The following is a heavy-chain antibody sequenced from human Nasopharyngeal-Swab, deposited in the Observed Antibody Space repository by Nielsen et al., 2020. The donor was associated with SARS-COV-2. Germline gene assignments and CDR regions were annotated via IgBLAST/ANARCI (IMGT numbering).Heavy chain of an antibody. Sequence: GESLKTSCAASGFTFSSYTMNWVRQAPGKGLEWDSYISTSGATIHYADSVRGRFTISRDNAKKSLHLQMNSLRAEDTAVYYCARASRGWSWGQGTPVTVSS. D-gene: IGHD6-19*01. CDR2: ISTSGATI. V-gene: IGHV3-48*04. J-gene: IGHJ5*02. CDR3: ARASRGWS. CDR1: GFTFSSYT.